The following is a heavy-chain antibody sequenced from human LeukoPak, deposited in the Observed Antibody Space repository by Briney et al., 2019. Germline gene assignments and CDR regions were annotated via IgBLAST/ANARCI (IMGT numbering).Heavy chain of an antibody. Sequence: SETLSLTCAVYGGSFSGYYWSWIRQPPGKGLEWIGYIYYSGSTNYNPSLKSRVTISVDTSKNQFSLKLSSVTAADTAVYYCARGLEYSYGSYYYYYMDVWGKGTTVTVSS. J-gene: IGHJ6*03. V-gene: IGHV4-59*01. D-gene: IGHD5-18*01. CDR3: ARGLEYSYGSYYYYYMDV. CDR1: GGSFSGYY. CDR2: IYYSGST.